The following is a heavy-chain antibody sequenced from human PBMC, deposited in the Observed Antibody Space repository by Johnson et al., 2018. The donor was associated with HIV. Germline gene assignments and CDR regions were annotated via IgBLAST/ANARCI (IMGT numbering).Heavy chain of an antibody. CDR1: GFTFSSYA. D-gene: IGHD3-3*01. CDR2: ISSTGGST. Sequence: VQLVESGGGLVQPGGSLRLSCAASGFTFSSYAIHWVRQVPGKGLEYVSAISSTGGSTYYANSVKGRFTISRDNSKNTMYLQMGSLRAEDMAVYYCARARGDFWSGYPAFDIWGQGTMVTVSS. CDR3: ARARGDFWSGYPAFDI. J-gene: IGHJ3*02. V-gene: IGHV3-64*01.